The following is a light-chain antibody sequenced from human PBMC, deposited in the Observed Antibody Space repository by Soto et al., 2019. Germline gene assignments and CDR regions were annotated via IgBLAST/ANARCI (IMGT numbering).Light chain of an antibody. CDR1: RSNIGSNT. CDR2: SNY. Sequence: QLVLTQPPSASGTPGQRVTISCSGSRSNIGSNTVNWYQQLPGTAPKLLIYSNYHRPSGVPDRFSGSKSGTSASLAISGLQSEDEADYYCAAWDDSLNGLVFGGGTKLTVL. J-gene: IGLJ2*01. V-gene: IGLV1-44*01. CDR3: AAWDDSLNGLV.